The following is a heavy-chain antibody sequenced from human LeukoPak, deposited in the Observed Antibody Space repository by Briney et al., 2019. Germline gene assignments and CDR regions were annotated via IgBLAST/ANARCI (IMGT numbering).Heavy chain of an antibody. CDR2: IYSGGST. V-gene: IGHV3-53*01. CDR1: GFTFSSYA. D-gene: IGHD6-19*01. J-gene: IGHJ4*02. CDR3: ARGMRKYSSGWYLGY. Sequence: GGSLRLSCAASGFTFSSYAVSWVRQAPGKGLEWVSVIYSGGSTYYADSVKGRFTISRDNSKNTLYLQMNSLRAEDTAVYYCARGMRKYSSGWYLGYWGQGTLVTVSS.